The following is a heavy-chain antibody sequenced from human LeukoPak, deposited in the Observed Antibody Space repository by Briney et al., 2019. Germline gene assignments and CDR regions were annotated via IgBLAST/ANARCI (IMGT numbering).Heavy chain of an antibody. Sequence: ASVKDSCMESGYTFPRYYMRWVRQAPGQGLEWMGIINPSGGSTSYAQKFQGRVTMTRDTSTSTAYMELSSLRSEDTAVYYCARSHLRDFWSGYYHAYFDLWGQ. V-gene: IGHV1-46*01. J-gene: IGHJ4*02. CDR2: INPSGGST. D-gene: IGHD3-3*01. CDR1: GYTFPRYY. CDR3: ARSHLRDFWSGYYHAYFDL.